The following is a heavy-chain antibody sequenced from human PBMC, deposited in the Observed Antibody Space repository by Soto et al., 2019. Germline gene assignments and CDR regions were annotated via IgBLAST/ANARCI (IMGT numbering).Heavy chain of an antibody. J-gene: IGHJ6*02. CDR1: GVASGDYY. Sequence: RVWCGVVGVASGDYYMSWILKAQGKGLEWFSYLSNNGELIYIADSVRGRFTISRDNAKNSLYLQMNSLRAEDTAVYYCARDRSGNWYGRGYHYYGMDVWGQGTTVTVSS. D-gene: IGHD1-20*01. CDR2: LSNNGELI. CDR3: ARDRSGNWYGRGYHYYGMDV. V-gene: IGHV3-11*01.